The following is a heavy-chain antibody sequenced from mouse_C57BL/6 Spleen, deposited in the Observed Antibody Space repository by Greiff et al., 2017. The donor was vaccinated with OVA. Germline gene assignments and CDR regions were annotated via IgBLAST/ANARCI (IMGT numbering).Heavy chain of an antibody. D-gene: IGHD1-1*01. CDR1: GYTFTDYY. V-gene: IGHV1-26*01. Sequence: VQLKQSGPELVKPGASVKISCKASGYTFTDYYMNWVKQSHGKSLEWIGDINPNNGGTSYNQKFKGKATLTVDKSSSTAYMELRSLTSEDSAVYYCARGDSYYYGSSLYAMDYWGQGTSVTVSS. CDR2: INPNNGGT. CDR3: ARGDSYYYGSSLYAMDY. J-gene: IGHJ4*01.